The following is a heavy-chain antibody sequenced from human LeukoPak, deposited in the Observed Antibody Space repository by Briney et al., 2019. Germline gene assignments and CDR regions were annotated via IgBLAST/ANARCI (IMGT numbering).Heavy chain of an antibody. CDR2: TYYRSKWYN. CDR3: ARGAYSSGWLNFDY. Sequence: SQTLSLTCAVSGDSVSSNIAAWNWIRQSPSRGLEWLGRTYYRSKWYNDYAVSVKSRITINPDTSKNQFSLQLNSVTPEDTAVYYCARGAYSSGWLNFDYWGQGTLVTVSS. J-gene: IGHJ4*02. D-gene: IGHD6-19*01. CDR1: GDSVSSNIAA. V-gene: IGHV6-1*01.